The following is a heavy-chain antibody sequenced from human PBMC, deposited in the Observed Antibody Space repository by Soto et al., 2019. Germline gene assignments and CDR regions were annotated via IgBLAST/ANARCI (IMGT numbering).Heavy chain of an antibody. J-gene: IGHJ4*02. D-gene: IGHD6-19*01. CDR2: ISGSGGST. CDR1: GLTFSSYA. CDR3: AKGQSGWYAPFDY. V-gene: IGHV3-23*01. Sequence: GGSLKLSCAASGLTFSSYAISLVRQAPGKGLEWVSTISGSGGSTYYADSVKGRFTISRDNSKNTLYLQMNSLRAEDTAVYYCAKGQSGWYAPFDYWGQGTLVTVSS.